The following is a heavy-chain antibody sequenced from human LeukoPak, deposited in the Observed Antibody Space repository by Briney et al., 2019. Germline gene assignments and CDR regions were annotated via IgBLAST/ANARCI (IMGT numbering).Heavy chain of an antibody. CDR2: IYYSGST. D-gene: IGHD2-21*01. CDR1: GGSISSGGYY. V-gene: IGHV4-61*08. Sequence: PSQTLSLTCAVSGGSISSGGYYWSWIRQPPGKGLEWIGYIYYSGSTNYNPSLKSRVTISVDTSKNQFSLKLSSVTAADTAVYYCARDKASGYFYPWGQGTLVTVSS. J-gene: IGHJ5*02. CDR3: ARDKASGYFYP.